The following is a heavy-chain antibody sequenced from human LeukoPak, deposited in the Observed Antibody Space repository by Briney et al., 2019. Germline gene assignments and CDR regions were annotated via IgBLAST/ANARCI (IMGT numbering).Heavy chain of an antibody. D-gene: IGHD2-2*01. V-gene: IGHV4-34*01. CDR2: INHSGST. CDR3: AKFKGYCSSTSCYQGYYYYYMEV. J-gene: IGHJ6*03. Sequence: SETLSLTCAVYGGSFSGYYWSWIRQPPGKGLEWVGEINHSGSTNYNPSLKSRVTISVDTSKNQFSLKLSSVTAADTAVYYCAKFKGYCSSTSCYQGYYYYYMEVWGKGTTVTVSS. CDR1: GGSFSGYY.